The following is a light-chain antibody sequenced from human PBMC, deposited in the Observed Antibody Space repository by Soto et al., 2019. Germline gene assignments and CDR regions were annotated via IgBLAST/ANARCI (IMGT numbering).Light chain of an antibody. Sequence: QSVLTQPPSASGTPGGRVTISCSGSSSNIGSNTVNWYQQLPGTAPKLLIYSNNERPSGVPDRFSGSKSGTSASLAISGLQSEDEADFYCAAWDDSLNAYVIGTGTKVTVL. CDR2: SNN. CDR1: SSNIGSNT. J-gene: IGLJ1*01. CDR3: AAWDDSLNAYV. V-gene: IGLV1-44*01.